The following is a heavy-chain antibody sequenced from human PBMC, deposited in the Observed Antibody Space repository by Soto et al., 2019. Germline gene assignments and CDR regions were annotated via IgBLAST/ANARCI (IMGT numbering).Heavy chain of an antibody. Sequence: PGGSLRLSCAASGFTFSSYSMNWVRQAPRKGLECVSSISSSSSYIYYADSVKGRFTISRDNAKNSLYLQMNSLRAEDTAVYYCARDQGAVAGSGWGQGTLVTVSS. CDR2: ISSSSSYI. J-gene: IGHJ4*02. D-gene: IGHD6-19*01. CDR1: GFTFSSYS. CDR3: ARDQGAVAGSG. V-gene: IGHV3-21*01.